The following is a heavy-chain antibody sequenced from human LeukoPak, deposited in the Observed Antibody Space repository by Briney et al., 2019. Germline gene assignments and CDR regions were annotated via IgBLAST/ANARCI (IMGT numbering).Heavy chain of an antibody. CDR1: GYTFTGYY. V-gene: IGHV1-2*06. CDR2: INPNSGGT. J-gene: IGHJ6*02. Sequence: VSVKVSCKASGYTFTGYYMHWVRQAPGQGLEWMGRINPNSGGTNYAQKFQGRVTMTRDTSISTAYMELSRLRSDDTAVYYCAREGAWDGYNIYGLDVWGQGTTVTVSS. D-gene: IGHD5-24*01. CDR3: AREGAWDGYNIYGLDV.